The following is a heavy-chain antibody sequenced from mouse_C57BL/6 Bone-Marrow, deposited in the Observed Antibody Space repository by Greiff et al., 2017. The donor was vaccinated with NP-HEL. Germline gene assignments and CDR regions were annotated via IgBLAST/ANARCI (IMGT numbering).Heavy chain of an antibody. CDR1: GFTFTDYY. J-gene: IGHJ4*01. Sequence: EVMLVESGGGLVQPGGSLSLSCAASGFTFTDYYMSWVRQPPGKALEWLGFIRNKANGYTTEYSASVKGRFTISRDNSQSILYLQMNALRAEDSATYYCARYTVSGDYYAMDYWGQGTPVTVSS. CDR2: IRNKANGYTT. V-gene: IGHV7-3*01. CDR3: ARYTVSGDYYAMDY.